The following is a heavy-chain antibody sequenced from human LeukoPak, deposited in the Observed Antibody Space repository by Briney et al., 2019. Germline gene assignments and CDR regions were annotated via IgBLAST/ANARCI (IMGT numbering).Heavy chain of an antibody. CDR1: GFPFNNAW. Sequence: PGGSLRLSCVASGFPFNNAWMNWARQTPGKGLEWIGEINHSGSTNYNPSLKSRVTISVDTSKNQFSLKLSSVTAADTAVYYCARHGDYYDFWSGPRFNLFDPWGQGTLVTVSS. V-gene: IGHV4-34*01. J-gene: IGHJ5*02. CDR3: ARHGDYYDFWSGPRFNLFDP. D-gene: IGHD3-3*01. CDR2: INHSGST.